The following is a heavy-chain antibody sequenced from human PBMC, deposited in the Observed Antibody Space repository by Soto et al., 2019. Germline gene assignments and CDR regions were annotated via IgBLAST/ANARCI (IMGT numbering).Heavy chain of an antibody. J-gene: IGHJ3*02. CDR2: MNPNSGNT. CDR3: ARGPYDFWSGPDAFDI. V-gene: IGHV1-8*01. Sequence: VKVSCKASGYTFTSYDINWVRQATGQGLEWMGWMNPNSGNTGYAQKFQGRVTMTRNTSISTAYMELSSLRSEDTAVYYCARGPYDFWSGPDAFDIWGQGTMVTVSS. D-gene: IGHD3-3*01. CDR1: GYTFTSYD.